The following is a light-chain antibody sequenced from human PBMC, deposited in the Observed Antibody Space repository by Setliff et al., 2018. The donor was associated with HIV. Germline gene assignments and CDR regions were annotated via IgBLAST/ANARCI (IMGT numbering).Light chain of an antibody. Sequence: QSVLTQPASVSGSPGQSITISCTGTGSDVGGYNYVSWYQQHPGKAPKLMIYEVSNRPSGVSNRFSGSKSGNTASLTISGLQAEDEAGYYCSSYTGTSTLVFGTGTKVTVL. CDR2: EVS. J-gene: IGLJ1*01. V-gene: IGLV2-14*01. CDR3: SSYTGTSTLV. CDR1: GSDVGGYNY.